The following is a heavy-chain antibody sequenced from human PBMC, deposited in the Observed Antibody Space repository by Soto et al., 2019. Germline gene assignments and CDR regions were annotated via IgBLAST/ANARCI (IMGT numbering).Heavy chain of an antibody. Sequence: GGSLRLSCAASGFTFSSYSMNWVRQAPGKGLEWVSYISSSSTIYYADSVKGRFTISRDNAKNSLYLQMNSLRDEDTAVYYCARDFRNYYSPYYYYGMDVWGQGTTVTVSS. V-gene: IGHV3-48*02. J-gene: IGHJ6*02. CDR2: ISSSSTI. CDR3: ARDFRNYYSPYYYYGMDV. CDR1: GFTFSSYS. D-gene: IGHD3-10*01.